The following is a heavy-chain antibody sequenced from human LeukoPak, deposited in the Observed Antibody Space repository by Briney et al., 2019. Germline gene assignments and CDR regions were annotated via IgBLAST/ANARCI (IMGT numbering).Heavy chain of an antibody. CDR3: ARDHGSAYYRAPRH. D-gene: IGHD3-10*01. Sequence: GASVKVSCKVSGYTLTDLSMHWVRQAPGKGLEWMGGFDPEDGKRIFAEKFQGRVTMTEDTSTDTVYMELSSLRSEDTAVYYCARDHGSAYYRAPRHWGQGTLVTVSS. CDR1: GYTLTDLS. V-gene: IGHV1-24*01. J-gene: IGHJ4*02. CDR2: FDPEDGKR.